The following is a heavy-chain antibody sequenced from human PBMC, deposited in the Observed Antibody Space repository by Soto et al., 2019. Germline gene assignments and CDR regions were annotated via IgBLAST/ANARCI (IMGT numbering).Heavy chain of an antibody. CDR2: INQDGGVT. CDR3: ARYYRGSGRYFFDY. J-gene: IGHJ4*02. CDR1: GFTFISSF. V-gene: IGHV3-7*03. Sequence: PGGSLRLSCVASGFTFISSFMGWIRQAPGKGLEWVANINQDGGVTYYVDSVEGRFTISRDNTKDSLYLQMNSLRGEDTAIYHCARYYRGSGRYFFDYWGQGTPVTV. D-gene: IGHD6-19*01.